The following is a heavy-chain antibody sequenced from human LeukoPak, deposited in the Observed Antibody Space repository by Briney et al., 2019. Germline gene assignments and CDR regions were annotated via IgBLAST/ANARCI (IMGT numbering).Heavy chain of an antibody. V-gene: IGHV4-39*07. D-gene: IGHD6-19*01. CDR2: IYYSGST. CDR1: GGSISSSSYY. J-gene: IGHJ4*02. CDR3: ARRGSKWQWLVRYSDY. Sequence: PSETLSLTCTVSGGSISSSSYYWGWLRQPPGTGLEWFGSIYYSGSTYYNPSLKSRVTISVDTSKNQFSLKLSSVTAADTAVYYCARRGSKWQWLVRYSDYWGQGTLVTVSS.